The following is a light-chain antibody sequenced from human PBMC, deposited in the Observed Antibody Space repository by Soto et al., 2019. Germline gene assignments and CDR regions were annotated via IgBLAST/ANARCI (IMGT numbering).Light chain of an antibody. Sequence: QSALIQPASVSGSPGQSITISCTGTSSDVGGSNYVSWYQHHPLRAPKLLMFEVSYRPSGVSNRFSGSKSGNTASLTISGLQAEGEADYYCSSYTSSNTLEVFGSGTKVTV. CDR1: SSDVGGSNY. CDR3: SSYTSSNTLEV. J-gene: IGLJ1*01. CDR2: EVS. V-gene: IGLV2-14*01.